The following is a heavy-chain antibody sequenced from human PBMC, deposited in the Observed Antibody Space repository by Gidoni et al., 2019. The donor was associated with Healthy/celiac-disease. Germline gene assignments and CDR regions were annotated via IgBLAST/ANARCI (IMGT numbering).Heavy chain of an antibody. J-gene: IGHJ4*02. CDR1: GSTFRSYA. V-gene: IGHV3-30*04. D-gene: IGHD3-16*02. CDR3: ARPDEVYDYVWGSYRSTFDY. CDR2: LSYDGSIK. Sequence: QVQLVESGGGVVQPGRALRLTCAASGSTFRSYAMHWVRQAPGKGLEWGEVLSYDGSIKYYAGSVKGRFTISRDNSKNTLYLQMNSLRAEDTAVYYCARPDEVYDYVWGSYRSTFDYWGQGTLVTVSS.